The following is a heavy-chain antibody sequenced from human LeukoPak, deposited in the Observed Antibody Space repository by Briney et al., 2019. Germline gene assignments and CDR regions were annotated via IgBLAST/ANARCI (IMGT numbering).Heavy chain of an antibody. V-gene: IGHV4-39*01. D-gene: IGHD3-9*01. J-gene: IGHJ4*02. Sequence: WVRQPPGKGLEWIGSIYYSGSTYYNPSLKSRVTISVDTSKNQFSLKLSSVTAADTAVYYCARRDYDILTGYLGNFDYWGQGTLVTVSS. CDR3: ARRDYDILTGYLGNFDY. CDR2: IYYSGST.